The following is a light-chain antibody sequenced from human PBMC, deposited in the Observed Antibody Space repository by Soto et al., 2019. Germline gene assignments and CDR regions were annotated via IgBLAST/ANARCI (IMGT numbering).Light chain of an antibody. J-gene: IGKJ1*01. V-gene: IGKV1-5*01. CDR1: QSISSW. Sequence: DIQITQSPSTLSASVGDRLTITCRASQSISSWLAWYQQKPGKAPKLLIYDASSLETGVPSRFSGSGSGTELTLTISSLQTDDFATYYCQQYNSYSTWTFGQGTKVDIK. CDR3: QQYNSYSTWT. CDR2: DAS.